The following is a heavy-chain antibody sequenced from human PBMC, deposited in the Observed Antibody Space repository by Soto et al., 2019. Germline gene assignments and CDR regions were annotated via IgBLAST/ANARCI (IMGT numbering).Heavy chain of an antibody. CDR2: IKSDGSIT. CDR3: ARSPYGGNWFDP. V-gene: IGHV3-74*01. Sequence: PGGSLRLSCAASGFTFSTYAMNWVRQAPGKGLEWVSRIKSDGSITNYAPSVKGRFTISRDNAKNTLYLQMNSLRVEDTAVYYCARSPYGGNWFDPWGQGTLVTVSS. CDR1: GFTFSTYA. J-gene: IGHJ5*02. D-gene: IGHD3-10*01.